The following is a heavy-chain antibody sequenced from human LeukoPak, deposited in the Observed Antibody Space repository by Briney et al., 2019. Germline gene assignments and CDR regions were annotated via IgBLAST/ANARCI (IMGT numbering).Heavy chain of an antibody. V-gene: IGHV4-59*01. D-gene: IGHD4-17*01. CDR1: GGSITGYY. J-gene: IGHJ4*02. CDR2: IFSSGST. CDR3: ASGGDYDTFDY. Sequence: PSETLSLTCTVSGGSITGYYWSWIRQPPGKGLEWIGYIFSSGSTKYNPSLQSRVTISVDTSKNQFSLKLNSVTAADTAVYYCASGGDYDTFDYWGQGTLVTVSS.